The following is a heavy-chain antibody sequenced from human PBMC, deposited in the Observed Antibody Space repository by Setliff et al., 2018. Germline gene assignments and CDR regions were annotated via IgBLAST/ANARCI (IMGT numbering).Heavy chain of an antibody. V-gene: IGHV1-18*01. CDR1: GYIFTSYG. Sequence: ASVKVSCKASGYIFTSYGISWVRQAPGQGLEWMGWISSYNGKTNYAQKLQGRVTMTTDTSTSTAYMELRSLRSDDTAVYYCARCLPFLSGYDRGALDYWGQGTLVTV. J-gene: IGHJ4*02. CDR3: ARCLPFLSGYDRGALDY. D-gene: IGHD5-12*01. CDR2: ISSYNGKT.